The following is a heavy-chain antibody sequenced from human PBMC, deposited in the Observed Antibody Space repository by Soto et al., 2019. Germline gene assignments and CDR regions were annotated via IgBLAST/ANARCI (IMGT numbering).Heavy chain of an antibody. CDR1: GGSISSSNW. V-gene: IGHV4-4*02. Sequence: PSETLSLTCAVSGGSISSSNWWSWVRQPPGKGLEWIGEIYHSGSTNYNPSLKSRVTISVDKSKNQFSLKLSSVTAADTAVYYCARYVAVAGLDPLIRWGYYYGMDVWGQGTTVTVSS. CDR3: ARYVAVAGLDPLIRWGYYYGMDV. J-gene: IGHJ6*02. D-gene: IGHD6-19*01. CDR2: IYHSGST.